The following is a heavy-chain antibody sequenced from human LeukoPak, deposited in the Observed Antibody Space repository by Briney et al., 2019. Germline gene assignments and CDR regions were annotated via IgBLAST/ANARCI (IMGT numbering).Heavy chain of an antibody. D-gene: IGHD3-3*01. Sequence: GRSLRLSCAASGFTFSTYGMHWVRQAPGKGLEWVAVISYDGSDKYYADSVKGRFTISRDNSKNTLYLQMNSLRAEDTAVYYCAKDWRMFTIFGVLDPWGQGTLVTVS. V-gene: IGHV3-30*18. J-gene: IGHJ5*02. CDR2: ISYDGSDK. CDR1: GFTFSTYG. CDR3: AKDWRMFTIFGVLDP.